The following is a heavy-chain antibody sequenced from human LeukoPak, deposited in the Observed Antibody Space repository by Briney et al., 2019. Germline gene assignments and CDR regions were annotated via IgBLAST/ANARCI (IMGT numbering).Heavy chain of an antibody. D-gene: IGHD1-26*01. CDR1: GFTFDDYT. Sequence: GGSLRLSCAASGFTFDDYTMHWVRQVPGKGLEWVSLISWDAGSTYYADSVKGRFTISRGNSKNSLYLQMNSLRTEDTALHSCARSRSYRFDFWGQGTLVTVSS. J-gene: IGHJ4*02. V-gene: IGHV3-43*01. CDR3: ARSRSYRFDF. CDR2: ISWDAGST.